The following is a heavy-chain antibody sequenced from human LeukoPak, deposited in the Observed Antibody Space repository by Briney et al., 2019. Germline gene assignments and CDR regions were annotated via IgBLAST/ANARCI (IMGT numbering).Heavy chain of an antibody. D-gene: IGHD2-2*01. CDR1: GFTFSSYE. CDR3: ARDSSLDCSSTSCYAGDNWFDP. CDR2: ISSSGSTI. J-gene: IGHJ5*02. V-gene: IGHV3-48*03. Sequence: GGSLRLSCAASGFTFSSYEMNWVRQAPGKGLEWVSYISSSGSTIYYADSVKGRFTISRDNAKNSLYLQMNSLRVEDTAVYYCARDSSLDCSSTSCYAGDNWFDPWGQGTLVTVSS.